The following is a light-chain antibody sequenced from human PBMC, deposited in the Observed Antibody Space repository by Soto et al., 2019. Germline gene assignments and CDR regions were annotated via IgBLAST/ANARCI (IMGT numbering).Light chain of an antibody. J-gene: IGKJ2*01. CDR2: GAS. CDR1: QSLSSNS. CDR3: QQYGTSPYT. V-gene: IGKV3-20*01. Sequence: EIVLTQSPGTLSLSPGERATLSCGASQSLSSNSLAWYQQKPGPAPRLLIYGASSRATGIPDRFSGSGSGTDFTLTISRLEPYDFAVYYCQQYGTSPYTFGQGTKLDIK.